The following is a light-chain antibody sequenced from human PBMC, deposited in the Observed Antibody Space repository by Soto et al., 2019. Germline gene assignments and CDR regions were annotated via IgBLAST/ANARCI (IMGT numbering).Light chain of an antibody. CDR3: QQYHDWPRT. J-gene: IGKJ1*01. V-gene: IGKV3-15*01. CDR2: GPS. Sequence: EIVLTQSPATLSVSPGDRVTLSCRASQSVSGNLAWYQKKPGQAPRLLMYGPSTRATGVPARFSGSGSGTDFTLTISSQLSEDFAFYFCQQYHDWPRTFGQGTKLEIK. CDR1: QSVSGN.